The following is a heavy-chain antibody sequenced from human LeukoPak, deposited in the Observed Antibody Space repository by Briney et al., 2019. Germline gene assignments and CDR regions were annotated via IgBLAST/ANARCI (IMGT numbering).Heavy chain of an antibody. V-gene: IGHV3-23*01. CDR3: AKVFGELLFSSISAFVI. CDR1: GFTFSSYA. J-gene: IGHJ3*02. Sequence: GGSLRLSCAASGFTFSSYAMSWVRQAPGKGLEWVSAISGSGGSTYYADSVKGRFTISRDNSKNTLYLQMNSLRAEDTAVYYCAKVFGELLFSSISAFVIWGQGTMVTVSS. D-gene: IGHD3-10*02. CDR2: ISGSGGST.